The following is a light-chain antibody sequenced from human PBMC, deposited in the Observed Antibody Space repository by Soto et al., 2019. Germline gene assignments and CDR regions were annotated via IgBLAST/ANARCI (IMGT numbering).Light chain of an antibody. CDR2: GAS. CDR3: QQYNNWPPYT. J-gene: IGKJ2*01. V-gene: IGKV3-15*01. CDR1: QSGSSN. Sequence: EIVMTQSPATLSVPPGERATLSCRASQSGSSNLAWYQQKPGQAPRLLIYGASTRATGIPARFSGSGSGTEFTLTIGGLQSEDFAGYYCQQYNNWPPYTFGQGTKLEIK.